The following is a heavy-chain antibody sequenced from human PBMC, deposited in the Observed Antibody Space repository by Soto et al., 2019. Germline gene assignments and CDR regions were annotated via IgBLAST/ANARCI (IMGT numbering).Heavy chain of an antibody. J-gene: IGHJ4*02. D-gene: IGHD3-10*02. V-gene: IGHV4-59*01. Sequence: QVQLQESGPGLVKPSETLSLTCTVSGGSISSYYWSWIRQPPGKGLEWIGFIFYRGSTSYNPSLKSRVTISIDTSENQFSLKLSSVTAADTAVYYCASMIGDPVLSFDSWGQGTLVAVSS. CDR1: GGSISSYY. CDR2: IFYRGST. CDR3: ASMIGDPVLSFDS.